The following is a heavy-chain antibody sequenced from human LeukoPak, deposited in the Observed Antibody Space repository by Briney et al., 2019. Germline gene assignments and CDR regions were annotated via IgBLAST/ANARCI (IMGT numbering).Heavy chain of an antibody. Sequence: PSETLSLTCAVYGGSFSGYYWSWIRRPPGKGLEWIGEINHSGSTNYNPSLKSRVTISVDTSKNQFSLKLSSVTAADTAVYYCARVGTTVTTMYYFDYWGQGTLVTVSS. CDR3: ARVGTTVTTMYYFDY. J-gene: IGHJ4*02. V-gene: IGHV4-34*01. CDR2: INHSGST. CDR1: GGSFSGYY. D-gene: IGHD4-11*01.